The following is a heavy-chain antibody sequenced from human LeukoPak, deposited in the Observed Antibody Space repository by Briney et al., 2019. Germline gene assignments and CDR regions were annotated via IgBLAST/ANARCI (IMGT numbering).Heavy chain of an antibody. CDR1: GGSISSSSYY. CDR3: ARVGGPAEY. Sequence: SETLSLTCTVSGGSISSSSYYWGWIRQPPGKGLEWIGFIYYTGSTNYNPSLKSRVTISVDTSKNQFSLKLNSVTAADTAVYFCARVGGPAEYWGQGTLAIVSS. J-gene: IGHJ4*02. CDR2: IYYTGST. D-gene: IGHD2-2*01. V-gene: IGHV4-61*05.